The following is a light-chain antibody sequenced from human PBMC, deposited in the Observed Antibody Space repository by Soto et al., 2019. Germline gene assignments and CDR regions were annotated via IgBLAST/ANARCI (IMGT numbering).Light chain of an antibody. CDR3: LISYSGDRPV. CDR2: DTS. V-gene: IGLV7-46*01. J-gene: IGLJ3*02. CDR1: TGAVTSGHY. Sequence: QAVVTQEPSLTVSPGGTVTLTCGSSTGAVTSGHYPYWFQQKPGQAPRTLIYDTSNTHSWTPARFSGSLIGGKAALTLSGAQPEDEAEYYCLISYSGDRPVFGVGTKLTVL.